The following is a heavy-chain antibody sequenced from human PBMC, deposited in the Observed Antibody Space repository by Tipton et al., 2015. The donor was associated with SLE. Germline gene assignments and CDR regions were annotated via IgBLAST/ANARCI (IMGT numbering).Heavy chain of an antibody. CDR3: ARAQNPDFWSGWDAFDI. D-gene: IGHD3-3*01. CDR1: GGSISSHY. Sequence: TLSLTCTVSGGSISSHYWSWIRQPPGKGLEWIGYIYYTGSTNYNPSLKSRLTISLDTSKNHFSLKLSSVTAADTAVYYCARAQNPDFWSGWDAFDIWGQGTMVTVSS. V-gene: IGHV4-59*08. J-gene: IGHJ3*02. CDR2: IYYTGST.